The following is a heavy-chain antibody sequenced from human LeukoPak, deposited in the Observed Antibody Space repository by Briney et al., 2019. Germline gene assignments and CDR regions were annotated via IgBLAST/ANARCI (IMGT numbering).Heavy chain of an antibody. CDR3: ARAILEEYYYDSSGSFGAFDI. CDR2: TIPIFGTA. V-gene: IGHV1-69*05. Sequence: ASVKVSCKASGGTFSSYATSWVRQAPGQGREWMGRTIPIFGTANYAQKFQGRVTITTDESTSTAYMELSSLRSEDTAVYYCARAILEEYYYDSSGSFGAFDIQGQGTMVTVSS. D-gene: IGHD3-22*01. CDR1: GGTFSSYA. J-gene: IGHJ3*02.